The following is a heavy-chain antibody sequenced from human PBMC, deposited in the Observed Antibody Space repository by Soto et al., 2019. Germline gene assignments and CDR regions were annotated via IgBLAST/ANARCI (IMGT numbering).Heavy chain of an antibody. Sequence: QVQLVQSGDEVRKPGSSVKVSCKASGYIFVNYGIAWVRQAPGQGLEWMGWISPYSGNTHYARKVQGRLTMTTDTSTITPDRDLGSLTSDDRAVNYCAMVDNYVTPTPQDVWGQGTTVTVSS. CDR1: GYIFVNYG. D-gene: IGHD3-16*01. V-gene: IGHV1-18*01. CDR2: ISPYSGNT. CDR3: AMVDNYVTPTPQDV. J-gene: IGHJ6*02.